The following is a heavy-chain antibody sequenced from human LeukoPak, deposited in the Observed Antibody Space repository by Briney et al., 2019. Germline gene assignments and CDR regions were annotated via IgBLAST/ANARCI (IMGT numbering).Heavy chain of an antibody. CDR1: GFTFSSYG. J-gene: IGHJ4*02. D-gene: IGHD3-10*01. V-gene: IGHV3-23*01. Sequence: GGTLRLSCAASGFTFSSYGMSWVRQAPGKGLEWVSAISGSGGSTYYADSVKGRFTISRDNSKNTLYLQMNSLRAEDTAVYYCAKLGITMVRGVITYWGQGTLVTVSS. CDR3: AKLGITMVRGVITY. CDR2: ISGSGGST.